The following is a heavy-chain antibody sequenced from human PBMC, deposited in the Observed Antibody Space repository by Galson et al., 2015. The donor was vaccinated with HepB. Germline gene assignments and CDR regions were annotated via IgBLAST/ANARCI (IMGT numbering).Heavy chain of an antibody. V-gene: IGHV3-72*01. CDR2: IRNKAKSYTT. J-gene: IGHJ3*01. CDR1: ELNFSDQY. CDR3: NRAFSGGRPSDV. Sequence: SLRLSCAASELNFSDQYMDWVRQAPGKGLEWVGRIRNKAKSYTTEYVASVRGRFTISRDDSQNSLYLQMNSLKTEDKAVYYCNRAFSGGRPSDVWGQGTTVTVSS. D-gene: IGHD3-3*02.